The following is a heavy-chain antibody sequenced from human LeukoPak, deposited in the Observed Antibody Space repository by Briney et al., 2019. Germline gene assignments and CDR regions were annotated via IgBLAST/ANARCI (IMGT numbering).Heavy chain of an antibody. V-gene: IGHV4-38-2*02. CDR1: GYSISSGYY. CDR3: AKLAPIVGATRFDY. J-gene: IGHJ4*02. CDR2: IYHSGST. D-gene: IGHD1-26*01. Sequence: SETLSLTCTVSGYSISSGYYWGWIGQPPGKGLEWIGSIYHSGSTYYNPSLKSRVTISVDTSKNQFSLKLSSVTAADTAVYYCAKLAPIVGATRFDYWGQGTLVTVSS.